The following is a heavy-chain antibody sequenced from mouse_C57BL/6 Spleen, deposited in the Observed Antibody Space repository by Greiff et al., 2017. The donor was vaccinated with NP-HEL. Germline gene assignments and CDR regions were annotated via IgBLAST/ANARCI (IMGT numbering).Heavy chain of an antibody. CDR2: IYPRSGNT. Sequence: VQLVESGAELARPGASVKLSCKASGYTFTSYGISWVKQRTGQGLEWIGEIYPRSGNTYYNEKFKGKATLTADKSSSTAYMELRSLTSEDSAVYFCARYYYGSSLYAMDYWGQGTSVTVSS. CDR3: ARYYYGSSLYAMDY. D-gene: IGHD1-1*01. J-gene: IGHJ4*01. V-gene: IGHV1-81*01. CDR1: GYTFTSYG.